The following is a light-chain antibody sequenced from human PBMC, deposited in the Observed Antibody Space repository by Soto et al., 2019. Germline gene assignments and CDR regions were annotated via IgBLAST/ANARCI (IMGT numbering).Light chain of an antibody. CDR2: DAS. V-gene: IGKV3-11*01. CDR1: QSVSSY. Sequence: EIVLTQSPATLSLSPWERATLSCSASQSVSSYLAWYQQKPGQAPRLLIYDASNRATGIPARFSGSGSGTDFTLTISSLEPEDFAVYYCQQRSNWPPITFGQGTRLEMK. J-gene: IGKJ5*01. CDR3: QQRSNWPPIT.